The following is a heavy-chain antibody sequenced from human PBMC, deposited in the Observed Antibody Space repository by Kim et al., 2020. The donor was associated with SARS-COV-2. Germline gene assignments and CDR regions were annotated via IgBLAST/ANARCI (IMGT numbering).Heavy chain of an antibody. J-gene: IGHJ4*02. V-gene: IGHV3-23*01. CDR3: AKGYCGGDCYAKGTPLDY. D-gene: IGHD2-21*01. Sequence: KGRCTIARDNVKNTQYLQMNSLRAEDSAVYYCAKGYCGGDCYAKGTPLDYWGQGTLVTVSS.